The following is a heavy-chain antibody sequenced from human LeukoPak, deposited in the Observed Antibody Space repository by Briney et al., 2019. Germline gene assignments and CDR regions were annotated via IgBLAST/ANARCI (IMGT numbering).Heavy chain of an antibody. V-gene: IGHV4-38-2*01. Sequence: SETLSLTCAVSGYSISSGYYWGWIRQPPGKGLEWIGSIYHSGSTYYNPSLKSRVTISVDTSKNQFSLKLSSVTAADTAVYYCARHLRCGELGWFDPWGQGTLVTVSS. CDR2: IYHSGST. CDR3: ARHLRCGELGWFDP. D-gene: IGHD3-10*01. J-gene: IGHJ5*02. CDR1: GYSISSGYY.